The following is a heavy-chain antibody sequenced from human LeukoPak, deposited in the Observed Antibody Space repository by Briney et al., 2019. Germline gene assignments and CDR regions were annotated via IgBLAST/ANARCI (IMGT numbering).Heavy chain of an antibody. CDR3: ASWAYSSSWYYFDY. V-gene: IGHV4-39*01. Sequence: SETLSLTCTVSGGSISSSSYYWGWIRQPPGKGPEWIGSIYYSGSTYYNPSLKSRVTISVDTSKNQFSLKLSSVTAADTAVYYCASWAYSSSWYYFDYWGQGTLVTVSS. J-gene: IGHJ4*02. D-gene: IGHD6-13*01. CDR2: IYYSGST. CDR1: GGSISSSSYY.